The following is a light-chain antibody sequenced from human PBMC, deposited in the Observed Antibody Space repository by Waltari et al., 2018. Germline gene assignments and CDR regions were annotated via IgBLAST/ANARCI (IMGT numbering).Light chain of an antibody. CDR1: SSDIGAFDF. CDR2: DVN. Sequence: QSALTQPRSVSGSPGQSVTISCTGTSSDIGAFDFVSWYQQYPGQAPKLIVYDVNTRPPGVPDRFSASKSGNTASLTIPGLLNEDEADYYCCSYAGADTSVLFGGGTTVTVL. J-gene: IGLJ2*01. CDR3: CSYAGADTSVL. V-gene: IGLV2-11*01.